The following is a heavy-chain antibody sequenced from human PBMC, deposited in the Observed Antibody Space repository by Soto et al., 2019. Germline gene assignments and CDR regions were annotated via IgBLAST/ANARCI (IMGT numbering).Heavy chain of an antibody. D-gene: IGHD4-17*01. CDR1: GFSLSLSSPGMR. CDR3: AHAGDYDLLTFDH. V-gene: IGHV2-70*04. CDR2: IDRDNDK. J-gene: IGHJ4*02. Sequence: SGPTLVNPTQTLTLTCTFSGFSLSLSSPGMRVSWIRQPPGKALEWLARIDRDNDKLYSTSLQTRITISKDTSRNQVVLTITNMDPGDTATYFCAHAGDYDLLTFDHWGPGTLVTVSS.